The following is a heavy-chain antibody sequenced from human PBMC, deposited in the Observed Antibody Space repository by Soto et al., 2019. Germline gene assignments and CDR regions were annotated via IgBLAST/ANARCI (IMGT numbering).Heavy chain of an antibody. D-gene: IGHD6-13*01. V-gene: IGHV3-33*01. CDR1: GFVFSSYG. Sequence: QVHLVESGGGVVQAGGSLRLSCAASGFVFSSYGMHWVRQAPGKGLEWVAIVWYDGNKKDYADSVKGRFTISRDNSKNTLYLQMNSLRAEDTAVYYCVRDYHGQLSTWFSSAFDYWGQGTLVTVPS. CDR2: VWYDGNKK. J-gene: IGHJ4*02. CDR3: VRDYHGQLSTWFSSAFDY.